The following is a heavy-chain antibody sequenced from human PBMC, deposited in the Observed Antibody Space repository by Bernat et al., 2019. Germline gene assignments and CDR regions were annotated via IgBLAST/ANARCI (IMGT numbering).Heavy chain of an antibody. CDR3: ARDWRCGGDCSPGIDY. J-gene: IGHJ4*02. CDR1: GFTFSSYE. D-gene: IGHD2-21*02. CDR2: ISSSGSTI. Sequence: EVQLVESGGGLVQPGGSLRLSCAASGFTFSSYEMNWVRQAPGKGLEWVSYISSSGSTIYYADSMKRRFTISRDNAKNSLYLQMNSLTAEDTAVYYCARDWRCGGDCSPGIDYWGQGTLVTVSS. V-gene: IGHV3-48*03.